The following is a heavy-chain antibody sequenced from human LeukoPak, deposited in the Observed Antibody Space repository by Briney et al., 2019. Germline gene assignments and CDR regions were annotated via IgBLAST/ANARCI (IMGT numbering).Heavy chain of an antibody. CDR1: GYRFTNYW. Sequence: GESLKISCEVSGYRFTNYWIGWVRQMPGKGLEWMGVIYPGDSDIRYSPSFQGHVTISADKSISTAYLQWSSLKASDTAMYYCARGLWPGEGDGYFDLWGRGTLVTVSS. CDR3: ARGLWPGEGDGYFDL. J-gene: IGHJ2*01. V-gene: IGHV5-51*01. CDR2: IYPGDSDI. D-gene: IGHD3-10*01.